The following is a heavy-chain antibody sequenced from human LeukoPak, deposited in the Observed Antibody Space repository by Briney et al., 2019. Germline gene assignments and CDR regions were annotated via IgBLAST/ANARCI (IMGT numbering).Heavy chain of an antibody. CDR1: GYTFTGYY. CDR3: ARDLTIVGGVSDPRIRGH. Sequence: ASVKVSCKASGYTFTGYYMHWVRQAPGQGLEWMGWINCNSAGTKYSQKFQGRVSMTRDTSISTAYLELSRLRSDDTAVYYCARDLTIVGGVSDPRIRGHWGQGTLVTVSS. V-gene: IGHV1-2*02. D-gene: IGHD3-3*01. CDR2: INCNSAGT. J-gene: IGHJ4*02.